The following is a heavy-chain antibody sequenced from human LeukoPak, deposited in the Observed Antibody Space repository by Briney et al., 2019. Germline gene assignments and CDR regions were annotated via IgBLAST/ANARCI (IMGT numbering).Heavy chain of an antibody. CDR2: TYYRFKWYN. Sequence: SQTLSLTCAISGDSVSSNSAAWNWIRQSPSRGLEWLGRTYYRFKWYNDYAVSVKSRITINPGTSKNQFSLQLNSVTPEDTAVYYCAREGGKPYSSGWTSAPIDYWGQGTLVTVSS. CDR1: GDSVSSNSAA. D-gene: IGHD6-19*01. CDR3: AREGGKPYSSGWTSAPIDY. J-gene: IGHJ4*02. V-gene: IGHV6-1*01.